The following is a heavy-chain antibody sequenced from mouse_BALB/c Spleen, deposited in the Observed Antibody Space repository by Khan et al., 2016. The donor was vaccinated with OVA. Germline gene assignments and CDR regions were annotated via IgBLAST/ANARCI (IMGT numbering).Heavy chain of an antibody. V-gene: IGHV1S136*01. D-gene: IGHD2-14*01. J-gene: IGHJ2*01. CDR1: GYTFTSYV. CDR2: IYPYNDDT. CDR3: EKNDRYDVYFDY. Sequence: VQLQQSGPELVKPGASVKMSCKASGYTFTSYVMHWLRQKPGQGLEWIGYIYPYNDDTKYNEKFKGKATLTSDKSSSTAYMELSSLTSEDSAVYYCEKNDRYDVYFDYWGQGTTLTVSS.